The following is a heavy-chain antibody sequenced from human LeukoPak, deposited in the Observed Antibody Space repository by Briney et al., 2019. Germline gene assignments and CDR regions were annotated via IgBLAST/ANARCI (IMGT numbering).Heavy chain of an antibody. CDR2: INWNGGST. J-gene: IGHJ4*02. CDR1: GFTFDDYG. Sequence: RPGGSLRLPCAASGFTFDDYGMSWVRQAPGKGLEWVSGINWNGGSTGYADSVKGRFTISRDNAKNSLYLQMNSLRAEDTALYYCARAVGATNYFDYWGQGTLVTVSS. D-gene: IGHD1-26*01. V-gene: IGHV3-20*04. CDR3: ARAVGATNYFDY.